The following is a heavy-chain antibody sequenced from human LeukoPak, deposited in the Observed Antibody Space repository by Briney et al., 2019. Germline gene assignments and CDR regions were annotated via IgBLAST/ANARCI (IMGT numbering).Heavy chain of an antibody. D-gene: IGHD4-17*01. CDR2: ISAYNGNT. V-gene: IGHV1-18*01. CDR1: GYTFTSYG. Sequence: ASVKVSCKASGYTFTSYGISWVRQAPGQGLEWMGWISAYNGNTNYAQKLQGRVTMTTDTSTSTAYMELRSLRSDDTAVYYCARADSTVTYHYYFDYWGQGTLVTVSS. J-gene: IGHJ4*02. CDR3: ARADSTVTYHYYFDY.